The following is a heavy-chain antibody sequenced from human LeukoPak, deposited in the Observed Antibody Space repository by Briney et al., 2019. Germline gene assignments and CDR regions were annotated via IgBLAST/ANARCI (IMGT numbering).Heavy chain of an antibody. J-gene: IGHJ4*02. CDR1: GGSISSYY. Sequence: SETLSLTCTVSGGSISSYYWSWIRQPPGKGLEWIGYIYYSGSTNYNPSLKSRVTISVDTSKNQFSLKLSSVTAADTAVYYCARVKYLYDYVWGSYRYTFPFDYWGQGTLVTVSS. D-gene: IGHD3-16*02. CDR2: IYYSGST. V-gene: IGHV4-59*12. CDR3: ARVKYLYDYVWGSYRYTFPFDY.